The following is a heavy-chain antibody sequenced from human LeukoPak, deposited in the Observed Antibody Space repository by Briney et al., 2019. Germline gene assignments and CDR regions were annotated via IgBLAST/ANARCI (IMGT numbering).Heavy chain of an antibody. J-gene: IGHJ3*02. V-gene: IGHV5-51*01. CDR2: IYPGDSDT. CDR3: ARRGYDSSGYRDAFDI. CDR1: GYSFTNYW. Sequence: GESLKISCKGSGYSFTNYWIGWVRQMPGKGLEWTGIIYPGDSDTRYSPSFQGQVTISADKSITTAYLQWSSLKASDTAMYYCARRGYDSSGYRDAFDIWGQGTMVTVSS. D-gene: IGHD3-22*01.